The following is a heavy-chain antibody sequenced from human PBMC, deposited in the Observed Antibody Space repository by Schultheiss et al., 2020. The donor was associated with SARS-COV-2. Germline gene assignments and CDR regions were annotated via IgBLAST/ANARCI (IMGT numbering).Heavy chain of an antibody. CDR3: AREGGDYSGSFDF. Sequence: SETLSLTCTVSGGSVSSGSYYWSWIRQPPGKGLEWIGYIYHSESTNYNPSLRSRGTISVDTSKNQFSLKLRSVTAADTAVYYCAREGGDYSGSFDFWGQGTLVTVSS. V-gene: IGHV4-61*01. J-gene: IGHJ4*02. CDR2: IYHSEST. CDR1: GGSVSSGSYY. D-gene: IGHD1-26*01.